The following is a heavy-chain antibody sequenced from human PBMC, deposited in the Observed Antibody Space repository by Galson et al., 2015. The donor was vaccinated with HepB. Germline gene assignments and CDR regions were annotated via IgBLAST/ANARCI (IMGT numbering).Heavy chain of an antibody. Sequence: SLRLSCAASGFFFNNYAMNWVRPAPGKGLERVSAISSGSGSTYYADSVKGRLTISRDNSENTLYLQMNRLRPEDTAVYYCVRDLDIWGSHRDYFDHWGQGTLVTVSS. V-gene: IGHV3-23*01. CDR3: VRDLDIWGSHRDYFDH. CDR1: GFFFNNYA. D-gene: IGHD3-16*02. CDR2: ISSGSGST. J-gene: IGHJ4*02.